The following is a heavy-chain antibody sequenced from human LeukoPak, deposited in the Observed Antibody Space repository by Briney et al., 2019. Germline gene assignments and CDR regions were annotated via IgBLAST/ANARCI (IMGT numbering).Heavy chain of an antibody. D-gene: IGHD5-12*01. CDR2: IGGSPGDT. J-gene: IGHJ4*02. V-gene: IGHV3-23*01. CDR3: AKVGLGYGGYDSGGYAYGY. Sequence: PGGSLRLSCVVSGFTFRSYAMSWVRQGPGKGLEWVSAIGGSPGDTYYADSVKGRFTISRDNYKNTVYLQMNSLRAEDTAVYFCAKVGLGYGGYDSGGYAYGYWGQGTLVTVSS. CDR1: GFTFRSYA.